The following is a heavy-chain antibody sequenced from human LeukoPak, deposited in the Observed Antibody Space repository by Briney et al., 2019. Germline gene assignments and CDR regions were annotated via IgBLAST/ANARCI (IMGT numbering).Heavy chain of an antibody. CDR2: IYYSGST. D-gene: IGHD6-13*01. V-gene: IGHV4-39*07. CDR3: ARDGAAAGIDENWFDP. J-gene: IGHJ5*02. CDR1: GGSISSSSYY. Sequence: SSETLSLTCTVSGGSISSSSYYWGWIRQPPGKGLEWIGSIYYSGSTYYNPSLKSRVTISVDTSKTQFSLKLSSVTAADTAVYYCARDGAAAGIDENWFDPWGQGTLVTVSS.